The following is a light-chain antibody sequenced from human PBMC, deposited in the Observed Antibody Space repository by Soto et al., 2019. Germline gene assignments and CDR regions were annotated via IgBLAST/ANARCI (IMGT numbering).Light chain of an antibody. J-gene: IGLJ1*01. CDR2: DDT. Sequence: SYELTQPPAVSVAPGQTAKITCGGNNIGSKSVHWYQQMPGQAPVLVVYDDTDRPSGIPERFSGSNFGNTATLTIIRVEAGDEADYYCQVWDSSSDDYVFGVGTKLTVL. CDR1: NIGSKS. V-gene: IGLV3-21*02. CDR3: QVWDSSSDDYV.